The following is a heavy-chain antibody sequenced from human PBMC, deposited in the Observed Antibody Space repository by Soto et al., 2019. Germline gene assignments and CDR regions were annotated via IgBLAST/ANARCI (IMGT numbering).Heavy chain of an antibody. CDR3: ARWHYDFWSGFDY. D-gene: IGHD3-3*01. CDR1: GFTFSSYS. Sequence: VQLVESGGGLVQPGGSLRLSCAASGFTFSSYSMNWVRQAPGQGLEWGSYISSSSSTIYYADSVEGRFTISRDNAKNSLYLQMNSLRAEDTAVYYCARWHYDFWSGFDYWGQGTLVTVSS. V-gene: IGHV3-48*01. J-gene: IGHJ4*02. CDR2: ISSSSSTI.